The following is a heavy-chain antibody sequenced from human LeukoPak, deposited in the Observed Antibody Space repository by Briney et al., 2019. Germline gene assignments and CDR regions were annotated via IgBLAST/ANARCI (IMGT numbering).Heavy chain of an antibody. D-gene: IGHD3-10*01. CDR2: ISGSGGST. Sequence: GGSLGLVPTVSGFTFRTYAPTWVRQAPGKGLEWVSVISGSGGSTYYADSVKGRFTNSRDNSKNTVSLQMNSLRAEDTALYYCAKGDAYYYSPGLDYGMAVSGQ. V-gene: IGHV3-23*01. CDR3: AKGDAYYYSPGLDYGMAV. J-gene: IGHJ6*01. CDR1: GFTFRTYA.